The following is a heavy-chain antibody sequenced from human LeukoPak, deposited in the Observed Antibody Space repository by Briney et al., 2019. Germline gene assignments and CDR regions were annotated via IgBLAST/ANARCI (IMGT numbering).Heavy chain of an antibody. J-gene: IGHJ5*02. CDR2: IYYSGST. V-gene: IGHV4-39*07. D-gene: IGHD2-8*01. Sequence: PSETLSLTCTVSGGSISSSSYYWGWIRQPPGKGLEWIGSIYYSGSTYYNPSLKSRVTISVDTSKNQFSLKLSSVTAADTAVYYCARRGPYCTNGVCYRVSRYNWFDPWGQGTLVTVSS. CDR3: ARRGPYCTNGVCYRVSRYNWFDP. CDR1: GGSISSSSYY.